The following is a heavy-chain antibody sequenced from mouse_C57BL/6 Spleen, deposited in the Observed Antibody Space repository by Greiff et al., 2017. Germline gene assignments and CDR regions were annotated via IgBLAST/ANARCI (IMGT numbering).Heavy chain of an antibody. V-gene: IGHV5-17*01. J-gene: IGHJ4*01. CDR3: ARDDGYFGGDY. Sequence: DVMLVESGGGLVKPGGSLKLSCAASGFTFSDYGMHWVRQAPEKGLEWVAYISSGSSTIYYADTVKGRFTISRDNAKNTLFLQMTSLRSEDTAMYYCARDDGYFGGDYWGQGTSVTVSS. CDR2: ISSGSSTI. D-gene: IGHD2-3*01. CDR1: GFTFSDYG.